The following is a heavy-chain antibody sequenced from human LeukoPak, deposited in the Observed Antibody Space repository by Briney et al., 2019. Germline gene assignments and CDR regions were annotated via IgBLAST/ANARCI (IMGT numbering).Heavy chain of an antibody. CDR2: LSYDGSSR. CDR1: GFTFSSYE. CDR3: ARAAHRGFSFDY. D-gene: IGHD3-10*01. V-gene: IGHV3-30*04. J-gene: IGHJ4*02. Sequence: GGSLRLSCAASGFTFSSYEMNWVRQAPGKGLEWVAVLSYDGSSRYNTDSVKGRFTISRDNSKNTLYLQMNSLRAEDTAVFYCARAAHRGFSFDYWGQGTLVTVSS.